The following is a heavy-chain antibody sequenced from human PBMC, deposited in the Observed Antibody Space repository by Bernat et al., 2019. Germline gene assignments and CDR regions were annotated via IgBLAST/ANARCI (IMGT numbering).Heavy chain of an antibody. CDR2: IYYSGST. CDR3: ARGGTDYGDGMEAFDI. CDR1: GGSISSSSYY. J-gene: IGHJ3*02. V-gene: IGHV4-39*01. Sequence: QLQLQESGPGLVKPSETLSLTCTVSGGSISSSSYYWGWIRQPPGKGLEWIGSIYYSGSTYYNPSLKSRVTISVDTSKNQFSLKLSSVTAADTAVYYCARGGTDYGDGMEAFDIWGQGTMVTVSS. D-gene: IGHD4-17*01.